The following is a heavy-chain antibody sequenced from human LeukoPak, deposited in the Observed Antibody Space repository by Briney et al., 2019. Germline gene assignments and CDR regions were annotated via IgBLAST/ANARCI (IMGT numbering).Heavy chain of an antibody. V-gene: IGHV3-23*01. CDR3: AKVDGSYYYYYYGMDV. CDR2: ISGSGGST. Sequence: PGGSLRLSCAASGFTFSSYAMSWVRQAPGKGLEWVSAISGSGGSTYYADSVKGRFTISRDNSKSTLYLQMNSLRAEDTAVYYCAKVDGSYYYYYYGMDVWGQGTTVTVSS. CDR1: GFTFSSYA. D-gene: IGHD1-26*01. J-gene: IGHJ6*02.